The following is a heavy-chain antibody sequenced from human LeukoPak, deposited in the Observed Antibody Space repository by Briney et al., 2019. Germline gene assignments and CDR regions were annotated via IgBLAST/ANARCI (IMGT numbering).Heavy chain of an antibody. CDR2: IYPGDSDI. J-gene: IGHJ4*02. Sequence: GESLKISCEGSGYSFSNYWIGWVRQMPGKGLEWMGSIYPGDSDIRYSPSFQGQVTISADKSISTAHLQWSGLKASDTAMYYCARQRFYYSSGSQAEYWGQGTLVTVSS. V-gene: IGHV5-51*01. CDR3: ARQRFYYSSGSQAEY. D-gene: IGHD3-10*01. CDR1: GYSFSNYW.